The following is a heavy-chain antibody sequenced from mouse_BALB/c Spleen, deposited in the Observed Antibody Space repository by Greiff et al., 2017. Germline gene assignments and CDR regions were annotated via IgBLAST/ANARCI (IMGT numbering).Heavy chain of an antibody. CDR2: ISYDGSN. D-gene: IGHD2-1*01. J-gene: IGHJ3*01. V-gene: IGHV3-6*02. Sequence: EVKLQESGPGLVKPSQSLSLTCSVTGYSITSGYYWNWIRQFPGNKLEWMGYISYDGSNNYNPSLKNRISITRDTSKNQFFLKLNSVTTEDTATYYCARESLLWYSVWGQGTLVTVSA. CDR3: ARESLLWYSV. CDR1: GYSITSGYY.